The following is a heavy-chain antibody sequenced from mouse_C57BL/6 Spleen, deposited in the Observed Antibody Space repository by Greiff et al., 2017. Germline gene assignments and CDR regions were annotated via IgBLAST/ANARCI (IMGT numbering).Heavy chain of an antibody. V-gene: IGHV1-54*01. CDR2: INPGSGGT. CDR1: GYAFTNYL. Sequence: QVQLQQSGAELVRPGTSVKVSCKASGYAFTNYLIEWVKQRPGQGLEWIGVINPGSGGTNYNEKFKGKATLTADKTSSTAYRQLSSLTSEDSAVFLCAKEEIDSSGSAWFGCWGQGTLVTVSA. CDR3: AKEEIDSSGSAWFGC. D-gene: IGHD3-2*02. J-gene: IGHJ3*01.